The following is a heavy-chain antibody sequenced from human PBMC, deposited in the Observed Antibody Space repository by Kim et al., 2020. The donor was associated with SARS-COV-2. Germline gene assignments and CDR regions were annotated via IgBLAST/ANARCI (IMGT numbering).Heavy chain of an antibody. CDR2: IGGSGDFT. D-gene: IGHD2-2*01. CDR1: GFSFSKFA. CDR3: AKPRASTWSPKEAFHI. Sequence: GGSLRLSCAASGFSFSKFAMSWVRQAPGKGLEWVSVIGGSGDFTYYADSVKGRFAISRDNSNNTLFLQLNSLRGEDTAIYYCAKPRASTWSPKEAFHIWGLGTVVTVSS. V-gene: IGHV3-23*01. J-gene: IGHJ3*02.